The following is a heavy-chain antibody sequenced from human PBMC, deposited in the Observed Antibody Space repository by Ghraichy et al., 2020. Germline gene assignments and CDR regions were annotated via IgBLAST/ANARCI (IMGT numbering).Heavy chain of an antibody. CDR1: GYTFTSYD. CDR3: ARGSTMVRGVSPTGYYGMDV. J-gene: IGHJ6*02. V-gene: IGHV1-8*01. CDR2: MNPNSGNT. D-gene: IGHD3-10*01. Sequence: ASVKLSCKASGYTFTSYDINWVRQATGQGLEWMGWMNPNSGNTVYAQNFQGRVTMTRNTSISTAYMELSSLRSDDTAVYYCARGSTMVRGVSPTGYYGMDVWGQGTTVTVSS.